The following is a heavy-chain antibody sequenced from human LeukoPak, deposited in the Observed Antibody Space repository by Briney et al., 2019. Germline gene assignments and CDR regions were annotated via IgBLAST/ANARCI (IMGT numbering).Heavy chain of an antibody. J-gene: IGHJ4*02. Sequence: PGGSLRLSCAASGFTFSSYSMNWVRQAPGKGLEWVSYISSSSSTIYYADSVKGRFTISRDNAKNSLYLQMNSLRAEDTAVYYCTTGKKSSGWYRYFDYWGQGTLVTVSS. CDR1: GFTFSSYS. CDR2: ISSSSSTI. CDR3: TTGKKSSGWYRYFDY. V-gene: IGHV3-48*01. D-gene: IGHD6-19*01.